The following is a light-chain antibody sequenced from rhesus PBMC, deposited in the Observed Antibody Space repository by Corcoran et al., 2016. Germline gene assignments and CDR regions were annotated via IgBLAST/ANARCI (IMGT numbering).Light chain of an antibody. CDR1: QSVSSR. CDR3: QPKNKWSHPT. V-gene: IGKV3-17*02. Sequence: EIVLTQSPAALSLSPGESATLSCRANQSVSSRLAWYQQKPGQPPRLLIYGASNRVTGTPNRFTGSRSGPDFTLTISSVEPEDVAVYFCQPKNKWSHPTFVGGTKVELK. CDR2: GAS. J-gene: IGKJ4*01.